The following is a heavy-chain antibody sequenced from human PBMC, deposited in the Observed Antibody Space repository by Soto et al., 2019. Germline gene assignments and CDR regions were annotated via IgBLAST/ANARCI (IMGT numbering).Heavy chain of an antibody. CDR2: VFYSGST. CDR3: ARDNGYGHFDS. D-gene: IGHD5-12*01. V-gene: IGHV4-31*03. CDR1: GASISSGRSY. J-gene: IGHJ4*02. Sequence: SETLSLTCTVSGASISSGRSYWSWIRQHPGKGLEWIGYVFYSGSTYDHPSLRSRVNISADTSKNQFSPRLTSVTPEDTAVYYCARDNGYGHFDSWGQGTLVTVS.